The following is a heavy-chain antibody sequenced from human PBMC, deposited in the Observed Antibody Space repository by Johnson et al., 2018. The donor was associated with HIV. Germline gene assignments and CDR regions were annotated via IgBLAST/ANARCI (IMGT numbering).Heavy chain of an antibody. CDR2: SSWNSGNI. J-gene: IGHJ3*02. Sequence: VQLVESGGGLVQPGRSLRLSCAASGFTFDDYAMHWVRQAPGKGLEWVSGSSWNSGNIGYADSVKGRFTISRDNAKNSLYLQMNSLKTEDTAVYYCTTLGYCSGGSCYSGRDFDIWGQGTMVTVSS. V-gene: IGHV3-9*01. CDR1: GFTFDDYA. CDR3: TTLGYCSGGSCYSGRDFDI. D-gene: IGHD2-15*01.